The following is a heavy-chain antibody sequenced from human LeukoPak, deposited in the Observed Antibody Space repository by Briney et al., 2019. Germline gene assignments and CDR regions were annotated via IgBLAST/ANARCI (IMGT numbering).Heavy chain of an antibody. D-gene: IGHD3-3*01. CDR1: GGSISSYY. CDR2: IYTSGST. CDR3: AYYDFCSGYFN. J-gene: IGHJ4*02. V-gene: IGHV4-4*07. Sequence: SETLSLTCTVSGGSISSYYWSWIRQPAGKGLELIGRIYTSGSTNYNPSLKSRVTMSVDTSKNQFSLKLSSVTAADTAVYYCAYYDFCSGYFNWGQGTLVTVSS.